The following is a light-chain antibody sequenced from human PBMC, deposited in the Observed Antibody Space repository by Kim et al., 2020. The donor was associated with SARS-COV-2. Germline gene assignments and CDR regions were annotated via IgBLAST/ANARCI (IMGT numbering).Light chain of an antibody. Sequence: GASVKLTCTRSSGHSSYAIAWHQQQPEKGPRYLMKLNSDGSHSKGDGIPDRFSGSSSGAERYLTISSLQSDDEADYYCQTWGTGWVFGGGTQLTVL. CDR1: SGHSSYA. J-gene: IGLJ3*02. CDR2: LNSDGSH. CDR3: QTWGTGWV. V-gene: IGLV4-69*01.